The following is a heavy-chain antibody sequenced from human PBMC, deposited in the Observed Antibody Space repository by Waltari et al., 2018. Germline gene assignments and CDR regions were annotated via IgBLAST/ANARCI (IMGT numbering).Heavy chain of an antibody. CDR1: GFTFSNYA. CDR2: ISVNGGST. J-gene: IGHJ4*02. Sequence: EVQLVESGGGLVQPGGSLRLSCAASGFTFSNYAMAWVRQAPGKGLEWVSAISVNGGSTYFADAVKGRFTISRDNSKNTLYLQMNSLRAEDTAIYYCARDRGYSSSWSLFDYWGQGTLVTVSS. CDR3: ARDRGYSSSWSLFDY. V-gene: IGHV3-23*04. D-gene: IGHD6-13*01.